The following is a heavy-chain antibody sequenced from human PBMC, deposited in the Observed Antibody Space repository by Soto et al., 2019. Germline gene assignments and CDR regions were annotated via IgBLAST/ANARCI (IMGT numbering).Heavy chain of an antibody. CDR2: IYYSGST. CDR1: GGSISSYY. V-gene: IGHV4-59*01. CDR3: ARESPGHDAFDI. Sequence: SETLSLTCTVSGGSISSYYWSWIRQPPGKGLEWIGYIYYSGSTNYNPSLKSRVTISVDTSKNQFSLKLSSGTAADTAVYYCARESPGHDAFDIWGQGTMVTVSS. J-gene: IGHJ3*02.